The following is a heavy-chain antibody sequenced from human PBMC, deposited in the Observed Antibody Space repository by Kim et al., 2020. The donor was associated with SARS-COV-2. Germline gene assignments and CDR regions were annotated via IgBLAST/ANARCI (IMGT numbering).Heavy chain of an antibody. D-gene: IGHD6-19*01. J-gene: IGHJ4*02. CDR2: IWYDGSNK. Sequence: GGSLRLSCAASGFTFSSYGMHWVRQAPGTGLEWVAVIWYDGSNKYYADSVKGRFTISRDTSKNTLYLQMNSLRAEDTAVYYCARDRRSYGSGWYDYWGQGTLVTVSS. CDR3: ARDRRSYGSGWYDY. CDR1: GFTFSSYG. V-gene: IGHV3-33*01.